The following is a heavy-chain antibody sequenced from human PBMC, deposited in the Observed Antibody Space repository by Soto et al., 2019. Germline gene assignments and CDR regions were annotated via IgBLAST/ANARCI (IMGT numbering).Heavy chain of an antibody. Sequence: ASVKVSCKASGYTFTSYYVHWVRQAPGQGLEWMARVNPSGGSTTYAQKFQGRVTMTRDTSTGTVYMELSSLRSEDTAVYYCAREGAVAATSFDYWGQGTQVTVSS. V-gene: IGHV1-46*01. CDR1: GYTFTSYY. CDR3: AREGAVAATSFDY. J-gene: IGHJ4*02. CDR2: VNPSGGST. D-gene: IGHD6-19*01.